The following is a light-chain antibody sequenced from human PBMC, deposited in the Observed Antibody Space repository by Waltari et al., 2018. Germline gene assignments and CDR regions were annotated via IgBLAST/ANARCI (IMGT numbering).Light chain of an antibody. CDR2: DAS. CDR3: QQSYSTPPWT. CDR1: LGVSTW. J-gene: IGKJ1*01. V-gene: IGKV1-5*01. Sequence: DIQMTQSPSTLPASVGDRVTITCRASLGVSTWLAWYQQKPGKAPKLLIYDASSLESGVPLRFSGSGSGTEFTLTISSLQPDDFATYYCQQSYSTPPWTFGQGTKVEIK.